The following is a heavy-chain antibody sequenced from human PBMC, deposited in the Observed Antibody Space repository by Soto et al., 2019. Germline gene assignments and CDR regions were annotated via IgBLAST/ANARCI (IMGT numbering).Heavy chain of an antibody. Sequence: PRLSCAASGFTFSSYWMSWVRQAPGKGLEWVANIKQDGSEKYYVDSVKGRFTISRDNAKNSLYLQMNSRGAEDRVVYYCARVVRGGSRGGGWLDPWGQGTLVTVSS. CDR2: IKQDGSEK. J-gene: IGHJ5*02. V-gene: IGHV3-7*01. CDR3: ARVVRGGSRGGGWLDP. CDR1: GFTFSSYW. D-gene: IGHD3-10*02.